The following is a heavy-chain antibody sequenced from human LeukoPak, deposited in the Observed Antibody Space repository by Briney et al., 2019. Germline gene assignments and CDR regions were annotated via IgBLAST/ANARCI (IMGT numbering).Heavy chain of an antibody. CDR1: GGTFSSYA. J-gene: IGHJ4*02. Sequence: EASVKVSCKASGGTFSSYAISWVRQAPGQGLEWMGGIIPIFGTANYAQKFQGRVTITADESTSTAYMELSSLRSEDTAVYYCADEFGLKWLADWGQGTLVTVSS. D-gene: IGHD6-19*01. CDR2: IIPIFGTA. CDR3: ADEFGLKWLAD. V-gene: IGHV1-69*01.